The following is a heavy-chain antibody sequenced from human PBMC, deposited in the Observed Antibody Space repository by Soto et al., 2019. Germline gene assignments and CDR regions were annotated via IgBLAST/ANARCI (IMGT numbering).Heavy chain of an antibody. CDR3: ASGIAVAGTPHYGMDV. CDR2: IDPSDSYT. V-gene: IGHV5-10-1*01. Sequence: GESLKISCECSGYRFTSYWISWVSPMQGKGLEWMGRIDPSDSYTNYSPSFQGHVTISADESISTAYLQWSSLKASDTAMYDCASGIAVAGTPHYGMDVWGQGTTVTVSS. D-gene: IGHD6-19*01. J-gene: IGHJ6*02. CDR1: GYRFTSYW.